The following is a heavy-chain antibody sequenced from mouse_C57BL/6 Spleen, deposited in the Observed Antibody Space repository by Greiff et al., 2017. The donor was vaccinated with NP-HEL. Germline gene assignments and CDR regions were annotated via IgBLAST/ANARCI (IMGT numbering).Heavy chain of an antibody. CDR2: IYPRSGNT. CDR1: GYTFTSYG. J-gene: IGHJ1*03. V-gene: IGHV1-81*01. CDR3: ARFTTVVDWYFDV. D-gene: IGHD1-1*01. Sequence: VQLQQSGAELARPGASVKLSCKASGYTFTSYGISWVKQRTGQGLEWIGEIYPRSGNTYYNEKFKGKATLTADKSSSTAYMELRSLTSEDSAVYFCARFTTVVDWYFDVWGTGTTVTVSS.